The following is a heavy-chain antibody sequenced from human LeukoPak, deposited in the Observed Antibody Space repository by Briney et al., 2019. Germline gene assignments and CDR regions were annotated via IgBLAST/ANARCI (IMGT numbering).Heavy chain of an antibody. CDR2: MSYDGSNK. D-gene: IGHD7-27*01. J-gene: IGHJ4*02. CDR3: ARAPITGGFDY. V-gene: IGHV3-30-3*01. CDR1: GFTFSSYA. Sequence: PGRSLRLSCAASGFTFSSYAMHWVRQAPGKGLEWVAVMSYDGSNKYYADSVKGRFTISRDNSKNTLYLQMNSLRAEDTAVYYCARAPITGGFDYWGQGTLVTVSS.